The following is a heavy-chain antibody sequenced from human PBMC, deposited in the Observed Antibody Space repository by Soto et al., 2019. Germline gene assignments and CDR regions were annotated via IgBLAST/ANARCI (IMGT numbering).Heavy chain of an antibody. Sequence: EVQLVESGGGLVQPGGSLRLSCAASAFTFSRYWMNWVRQAPGKGLEWVANIKQDGTEKNYVDSVKGRFTISRDNARNSLYRQRDTLRAGDPAFFFWARGETPMITGMDSVDIWGQGKMVTVSS. CDR1: AFTFSRYW. J-gene: IGHJ3*02. CDR3: ARGETPMITGMDSVDI. D-gene: IGHD3-16*01. V-gene: IGHV3-7*01. CDR2: IKQDGTEK.